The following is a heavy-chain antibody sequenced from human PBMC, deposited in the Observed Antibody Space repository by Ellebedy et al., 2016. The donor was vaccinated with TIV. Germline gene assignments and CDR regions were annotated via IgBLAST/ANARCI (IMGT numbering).Heavy chain of an antibody. CDR1: GGYISGDH. J-gene: IGHJ5*02. CDR3: ARDRRELELRGLDP. D-gene: IGHD1-7*01. Sequence: MPSETLSLTCTVSGGYISGDHWSWIRQPPGKGLEWVGDITYDGRTNYNPSLKSRLTISLDTSKNQFSLKLTSVTAADTAIYFCARDRRELELRGLDPWGQGTLVSVSS. CDR2: ITYDGRT. V-gene: IGHV4-59*01.